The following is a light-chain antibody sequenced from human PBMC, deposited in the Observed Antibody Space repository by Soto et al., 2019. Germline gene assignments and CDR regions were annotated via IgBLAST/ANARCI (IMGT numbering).Light chain of an antibody. CDR3: SSYTSSSTLV. J-gene: IGLJ1*01. V-gene: IGLV2-14*01. CDR2: DVS. Sequence: QSALTQPASVSGSPGQSITIPCTGTRSDVGGYNYVSWYQQHPGKAPKLMIYDVSNRPSGVSNRFSGSKSGNTASLTISGLQAEDEADYYCSSYTSSSTLVFGTGTKLTVL. CDR1: RSDVGGYNY.